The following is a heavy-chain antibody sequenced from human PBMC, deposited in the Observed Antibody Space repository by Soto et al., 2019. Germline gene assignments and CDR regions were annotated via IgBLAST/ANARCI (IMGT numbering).Heavy chain of an antibody. Sequence: QVQLVQSGAEVKKPGSSVKVSCKASGGTFSSYAISWVRQAPGQGLEWMGGIIPIFGKANYAQKFQGRVTITADEYTSTAYMELSSLRSEDTAVYYCAKYYSSGYYYYYWGQGSLVTVSS. J-gene: IGHJ4*02. D-gene: IGHD3-22*01. CDR3: AKYYSSGYYYYY. V-gene: IGHV1-69*01. CDR2: IIPIFGKA. CDR1: GGTFSSYA.